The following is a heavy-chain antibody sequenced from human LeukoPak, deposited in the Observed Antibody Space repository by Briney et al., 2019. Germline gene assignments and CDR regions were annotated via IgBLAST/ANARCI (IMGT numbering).Heavy chain of an antibody. CDR2: IKVDGSEK. V-gene: IGHV3-7*02. D-gene: IGHD4-17*01. CDR1: GFTFSSSW. J-gene: IGHJ4*02. CDR3: ARSTVTPGY. Sequence: GGSLRLSCGASGFTFSSSWMSWVRQAPGKGLEWVANIKVDGSEKYYVDSVKGRFTISRDNAKNSLYLQMNSLSEEDTAVYYCARSTVTPGYWGQGTLVTVSS.